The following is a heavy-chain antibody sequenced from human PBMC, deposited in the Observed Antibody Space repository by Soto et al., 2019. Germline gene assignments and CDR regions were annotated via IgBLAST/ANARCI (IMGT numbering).Heavy chain of an antibody. Sequence: PSETLSLTCTGSGGSISRYYWSWIRQPPGKGLEWIGYIYYSGSTNYNPSLKSRVTISVDTSKNQFSLKLSSVTAADTAVYYCARRYGSFFDIWGQGTMVTVS. CDR1: GGSISRYY. CDR2: IYYSGST. D-gene: IGHD3-10*01. CDR3: ARRYGSFFDI. V-gene: IGHV4-59*08. J-gene: IGHJ3*02.